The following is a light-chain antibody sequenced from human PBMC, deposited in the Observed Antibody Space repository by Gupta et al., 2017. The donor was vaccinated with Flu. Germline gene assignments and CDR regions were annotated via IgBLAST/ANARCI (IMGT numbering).Light chain of an antibody. Sequence: GNLSWSPGERATPYCRVSKSISRFYLGWYQQKPGQAPRLLIYGTSSRATGIPDRFRGSGSGTDFTLTINRLKAEDVAVYYCQRYGSVPLRFGQGTKLEVK. CDR1: KSISRFY. CDR3: QRYGSVPLR. CDR2: GTS. V-gene: IGKV3-20*01. J-gene: IGKJ1*01.